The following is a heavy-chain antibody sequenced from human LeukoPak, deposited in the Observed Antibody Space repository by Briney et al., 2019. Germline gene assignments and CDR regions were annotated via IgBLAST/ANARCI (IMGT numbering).Heavy chain of an antibody. V-gene: IGHV4-39*01. CDR3: ARHYGP. CDR2: IYYSGST. J-gene: IGHJ4*02. D-gene: IGHD3-10*01. Sequence: PGGSLRLSCAGSGFSFSSYTMHWVRQPPGKGLEWIGSIYYSGSTYYNPSLKSRVTISVDTSKNQFSLKLNSVTATDTAVYYCARHYGPWGQGTLVTVSS. CDR1: GFSFSSYTMH.